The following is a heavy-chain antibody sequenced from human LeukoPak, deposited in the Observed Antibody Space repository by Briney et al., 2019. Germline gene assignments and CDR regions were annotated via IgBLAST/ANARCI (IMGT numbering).Heavy chain of an antibody. D-gene: IGHD2/OR15-2a*01. J-gene: IGHJ4*02. CDR2: IHYTGST. CDR1: GYSISSAYY. Sequence: PSETLSLTCTVSGYSISSAYYWAWIRQPPGKGLECIGNIHYTGSTYYTPSLKSRVTISLDTSKNQFSLKLSSVTAADTAVYYCARVTLLPTHIDYWGQGALVTVSS. CDR3: ARVTLLPTHIDY. V-gene: IGHV4-38-2*02.